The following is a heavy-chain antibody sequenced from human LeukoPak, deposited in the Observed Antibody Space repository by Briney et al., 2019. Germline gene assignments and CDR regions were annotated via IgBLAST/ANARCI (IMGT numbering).Heavy chain of an antibody. J-gene: IGHJ4*02. CDR2: ISYSGST. Sequence: SETLSLTCTVSGGSISSYYWSWMRQPPGKGLESIGYISYSGSTNYNPSLKSRVTISVDTSKNQFSLKLSSVTAADTAVYYCARLGCSGGSCYQDYWGQGTLVTVSS. D-gene: IGHD2-15*01. CDR3: ARLGCSGGSCYQDY. V-gene: IGHV4-59*01. CDR1: GGSISSYY.